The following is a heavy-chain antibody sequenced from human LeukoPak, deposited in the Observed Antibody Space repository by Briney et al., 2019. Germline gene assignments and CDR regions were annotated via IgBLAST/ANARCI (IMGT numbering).Heavy chain of an antibody. D-gene: IGHD2/OR15-2a*01. CDR2: ITSNSSTI. V-gene: IGHV3-48*01. CDR3: ARNFDS. J-gene: IGHJ4*02. CDR1: GFTFTSYY. Sequence: GGSLRLSCAASGFTFTSYYMHWVREARGKGLEWVLYITSNSSTIYYADSVKGRFTMSRDNAENLLYLQINSLRAEDTAVYYCARNFDSWGQGALVTVSS.